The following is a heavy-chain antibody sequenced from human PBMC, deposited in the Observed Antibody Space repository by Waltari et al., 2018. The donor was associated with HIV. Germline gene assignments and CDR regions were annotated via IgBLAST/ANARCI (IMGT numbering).Heavy chain of an antibody. CDR1: GDSIGGSPYY. J-gene: IGHJ2*01. Sequence: QLQLRESGPGLVKPSETLSLTCTVSGDSIGGSPYYWDWVRQPPGKGLVWMGSIVYTGDTSYNPSLKSRVTISVETSKNQFSLKLTSLTAADTAVYYCARKKHYYPWYFDVWGRGTLVPVSS. CDR2: IVYTGDT. CDR3: ARKKHYYPWYFDV. V-gene: IGHV4-39*07. D-gene: IGHD3-10*01.